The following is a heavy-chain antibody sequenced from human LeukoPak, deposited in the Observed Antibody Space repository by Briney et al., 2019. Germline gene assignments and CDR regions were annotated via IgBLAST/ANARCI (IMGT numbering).Heavy chain of an antibody. Sequence: GGSLRLSCAASGFTFSSYGMHWVRQCPGKGLEWVAVIWYGGSNKYYADSVKGRFTISRDNSKNTLYLQMNSLRAEDTAVYYCAKAFDSSGYLLDYWGQGTLVTVSS. J-gene: IGHJ4*02. CDR2: IWYGGSNK. D-gene: IGHD3-22*01. V-gene: IGHV3-30*02. CDR1: GFTFSSYG. CDR3: AKAFDSSGYLLDY.